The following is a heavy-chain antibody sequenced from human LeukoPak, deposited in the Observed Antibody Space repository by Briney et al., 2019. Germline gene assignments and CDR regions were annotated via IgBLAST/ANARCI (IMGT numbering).Heavy chain of an antibody. D-gene: IGHD3-3*01. V-gene: IGHV4-59*01. CDR3: ARITNYYYIDV. CDR2: LYYTGST. Sequence: SETLSLTCTVSGDSISTYYWTWIRQPPGKGLEWIGYLYYTGSTNYSPSLKSRVTMSVDTSKNQFSLKLSSVTAADTAVYYCARITNYYYIDVWGKGIMVTVSS. J-gene: IGHJ6*03. CDR1: GDSISTYY.